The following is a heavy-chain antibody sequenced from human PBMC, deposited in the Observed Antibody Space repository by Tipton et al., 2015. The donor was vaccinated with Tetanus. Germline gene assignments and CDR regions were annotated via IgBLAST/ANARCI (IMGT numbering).Heavy chain of an antibody. CDR3: ARDGPYVETAMVFDY. J-gene: IGHJ4*02. CDR2: ISANNGNT. CDR1: GYTFTSYS. Sequence: QVQLVQSGAEVKKPGASVKVSCKASGYTFTSYSISWVRQAPGPGLEWMGWISANNGNTNYAQKLQGRVTMTTDTSTNTAYMELRSLRSDDTAVYYCARDGPYVETAMVFDYWGQGTLVTVSS. V-gene: IGHV1-18*01. D-gene: IGHD5-18*01.